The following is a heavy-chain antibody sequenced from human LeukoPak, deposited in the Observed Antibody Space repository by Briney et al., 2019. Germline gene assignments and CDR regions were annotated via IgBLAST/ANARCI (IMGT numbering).Heavy chain of an antibody. V-gene: IGHV4-38-2*02. CDR1: GYSISSGYY. J-gene: IGHJ6*03. CDR2: IYHSGST. Sequence: SETLSLTCTVSGYSISSGYYWGWIRQPPGKGLEWIGSIYHSGSTYYNPSLKSRVTISVDTSKNQFSLKLSSVTAADTAVYYCARRAVVYSSSWLHYYYYMDVWGKGTTVTISS. CDR3: ARRAVVYSSSWLHYYYYMDV. D-gene: IGHD6-13*01.